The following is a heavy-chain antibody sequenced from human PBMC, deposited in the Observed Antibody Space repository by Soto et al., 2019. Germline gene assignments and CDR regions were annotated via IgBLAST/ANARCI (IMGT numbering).Heavy chain of an antibody. J-gene: IGHJ6*02. CDR3: ARDTYCGGDCHSGYYYGMDV. D-gene: IGHD2-21*02. CDR1: GGTFSSNA. Sequence: QVQLVQSGAEVKKPGSSVKVSCKASGGTFSSNAVSWVRQAPGLGLEWMGGIIPMSGTTKYAQKFQGRVTITADESTSTAYMELSSVRSDDTAVYYCARDTYCGGDCHSGYYYGMDVWGQGTTVTVYS. V-gene: IGHV1-69*01. CDR2: IIPMSGTT.